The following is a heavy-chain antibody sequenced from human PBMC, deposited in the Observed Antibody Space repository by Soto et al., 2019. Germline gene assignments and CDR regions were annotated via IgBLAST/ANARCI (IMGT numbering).Heavy chain of an antibody. CDR2: ISGSGGST. CDR1: GCTFSSYA. J-gene: IGHJ4*02. Sequence: GGSLRLSCAASGCTFSSYAMSWVRQAPGKGLEWVSAISGSGGSTYYADSVKGRFTISRDNSKNTLYLQMNSLRAEDTAVYYCAKSAIRYFDWLTTTYWGQGTLVTVSS. D-gene: IGHD3-9*01. CDR3: AKSAIRYFDWLTTTY. V-gene: IGHV3-23*01.